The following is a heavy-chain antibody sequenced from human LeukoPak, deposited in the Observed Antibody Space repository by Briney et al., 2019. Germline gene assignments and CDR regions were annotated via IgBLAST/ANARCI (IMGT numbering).Heavy chain of an antibody. D-gene: IGHD6-19*01. CDR3: ARGSGYSSGWY. CDR2: ISSSSSTI. CDR1: GFTFSSYS. Sequence: GGSLRLSCAASGFTFSSYSMNWVRQAPGKGLEWVSCISSSSSTIYYADSVKGRFTIPRDNAKNSLYLQMDSLRAEDTAVYYCARGSGYSSGWYWGQGTLVTVSS. J-gene: IGHJ4*02. V-gene: IGHV3-48*01.